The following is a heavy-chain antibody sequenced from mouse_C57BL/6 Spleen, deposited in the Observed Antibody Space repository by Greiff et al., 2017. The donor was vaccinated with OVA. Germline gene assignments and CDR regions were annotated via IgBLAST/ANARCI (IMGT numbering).Heavy chain of an antibody. J-gene: IGHJ3*01. Sequence: EVQLQQSGTVLARPGASVKMSCKTSGYTFTSYWMHWVKQRPGQGLEWIGAIYPGNRDTSYNQKFKGKAKLTAVTSASTAYMELSSLTNEDSAVYYCTRGDYYGSSYGGFAYWGQGTLVTVSA. CDR3: TRGDYYGSSYGGFAY. CDR2: IYPGNRDT. V-gene: IGHV1-5*01. D-gene: IGHD1-1*01. CDR1: GYTFTSYW.